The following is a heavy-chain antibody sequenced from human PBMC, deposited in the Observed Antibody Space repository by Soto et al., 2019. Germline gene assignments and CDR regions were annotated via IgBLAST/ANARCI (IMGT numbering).Heavy chain of an antibody. Sequence: SETLSLTCTVSGGSISSGGYYWSWIRQHPGKGLEWIGYIYYSGSTYYNPSLKSRVTISVDTSKHQFSLKLSSVTAADTAVYYCARDNSQNYGTPAASSWFHPWGQGTPVTVSS. CDR1: GGSISSGGYY. D-gene: IGHD2-15*01. CDR2: IYYSGST. CDR3: ARDNSQNYGTPAASSWFHP. V-gene: IGHV4-31*03. J-gene: IGHJ5*02.